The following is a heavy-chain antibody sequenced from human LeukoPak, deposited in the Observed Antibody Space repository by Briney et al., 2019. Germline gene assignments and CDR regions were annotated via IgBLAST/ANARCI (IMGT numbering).Heavy chain of an antibody. D-gene: IGHD1-26*01. CDR2: MNPNSGNT. J-gene: IGHJ4*02. CDR1: GYTFTSYD. CDR3: ARGRVKWELLGGDFDY. V-gene: IGHV1-8*01. Sequence: ASVKVSCKASGYTFTSYDINWVRQATGQGLEWMGWMNPNSGNTGYAQKFQGRVTMTRNTSISTAYMELSSLRSEDTAVYYCARGRVKWELLGGDFDYWGQGTLVTVSS.